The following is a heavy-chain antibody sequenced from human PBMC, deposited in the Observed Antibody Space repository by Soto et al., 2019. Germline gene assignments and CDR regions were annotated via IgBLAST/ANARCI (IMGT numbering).Heavy chain of an antibody. J-gene: IGHJ5*02. D-gene: IGHD3-16*01. CDR3: ARTFTTSQPYNWFDP. V-gene: IGHV4-59*01. Sequence: ATLSLTCTVSGGSISSYYWSWIRQPPGKGLEWIGYIYYSGSTNYNPSLTGRVTISVDTSKNQFSLKLSSVTTADTAVYYCARTFTTSQPYNWFDPWGQGTQVTVSS. CDR1: GGSISSYY. CDR2: IYYSGST.